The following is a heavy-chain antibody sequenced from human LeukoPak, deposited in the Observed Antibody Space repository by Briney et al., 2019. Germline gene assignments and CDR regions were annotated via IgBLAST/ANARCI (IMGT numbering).Heavy chain of an antibody. CDR2: LNDVGGDA. V-gene: IGHV3-23*01. Sequence: PGGSLRLSCAASGFTFSTYAMAWVRQAPGKGLEWVSSLNDVGGDAYYADSVKGRFTISRDNSKNTLFLQMNSLRAEDTAVYYCARVSPHFDYWGQGTLVTVSS. CDR3: ARVSPHFDY. CDR1: GFTFSTYA. J-gene: IGHJ4*02.